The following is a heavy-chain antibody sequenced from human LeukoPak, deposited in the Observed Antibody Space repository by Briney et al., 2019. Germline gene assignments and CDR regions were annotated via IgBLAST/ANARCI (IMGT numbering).Heavy chain of an antibody. V-gene: IGHV3-9*01. CDR1: GFTFDNYA. J-gene: IGHJ4*02. CDR3: ARAGDYFDY. CDR2: ISWNSGTI. D-gene: IGHD1-26*01. Sequence: GGSLRLSCAASGFTFDNYAMNWVRQVPGKGLEWISLISWNSGTIGYADSVKGRFTISRDNSKNTLYLQMNSLRAEDTAVYYCARAGDYFDYWGQGTLVTVSS.